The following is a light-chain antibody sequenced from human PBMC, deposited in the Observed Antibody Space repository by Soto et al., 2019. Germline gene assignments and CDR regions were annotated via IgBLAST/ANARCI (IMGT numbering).Light chain of an antibody. CDR3: QQYERPPFA. V-gene: IGKV3-20*01. Sequence: EIVLTQSPGTLSLFPGDRATLSCRASQRIFNGYLAWFQQKPGQATRLLIYDASIRAAGVPDRVTGGGSGSDFTLTISRLEPEDVASYFCQQYERPPFAFGQGTKLEIK. CDR1: QRIFNGY. CDR2: DAS. J-gene: IGKJ2*01.